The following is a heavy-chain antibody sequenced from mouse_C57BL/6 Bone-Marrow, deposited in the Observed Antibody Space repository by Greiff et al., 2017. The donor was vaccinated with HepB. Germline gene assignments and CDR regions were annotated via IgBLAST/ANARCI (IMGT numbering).Heavy chain of an antibody. J-gene: IGHJ4*01. CDR3: AKTLAYYYAMDY. CDR2: ISSGSSTI. CDR1: GFTFSDYG. D-gene: IGHD6-1*01. V-gene: IGHV5-17*01. Sequence: DVQLVESGGGLVKPGGSLKLSCAASGFTFSDYGMHWVRQAPEKGLEWVAYISSGSSTIYYADTVKGRFTISRDNAKNTLFLQMTSLRSEDTAMYYCAKTLAYYYAMDYWGQGTSVTVSS.